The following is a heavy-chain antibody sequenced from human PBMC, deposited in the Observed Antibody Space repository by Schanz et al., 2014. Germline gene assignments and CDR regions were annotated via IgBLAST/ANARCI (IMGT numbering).Heavy chain of an antibody. D-gene: IGHD6-13*01. V-gene: IGHV1-18*01. J-gene: IGHJ6*02. CDR2: ISANNGNT. CDR3: ARNIRATARAYDI. CDR1: AYTFTSYG. Sequence: QVQLVQSGAEVKKPGASVKVSCNSSAYTFTSYGFSWVRQAPGQGLEWMGWISANNGNTNKAQKLQGRVTMTTDTSTSTAYMELRSLRSDDTAVYYCARNIRATARAYDIWGQGTTVTVSS.